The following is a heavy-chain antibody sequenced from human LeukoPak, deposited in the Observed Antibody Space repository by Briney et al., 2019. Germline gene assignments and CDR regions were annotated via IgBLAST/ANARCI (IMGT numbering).Heavy chain of an antibody. CDR3: ARHRGSTLGY. J-gene: IGHJ4*02. CDR1: GGSFSTYY. CDR2: IYTSGTT. D-gene: IGHD2-2*01. Sequence: PSETLSLTCTVSGGSFSTYYWSWIRQPAGKGLEWIGHIYTSGTTNYNPSLKSRVTMSIDTSKNQFSLKLSSVTAADTAVYYCARHRGSTLGYWGQGTLVTVSS. V-gene: IGHV4-4*07.